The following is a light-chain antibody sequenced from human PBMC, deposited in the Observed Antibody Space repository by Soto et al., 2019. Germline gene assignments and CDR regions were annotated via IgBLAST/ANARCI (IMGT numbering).Light chain of an antibody. CDR2: ATS. V-gene: IGKV3-20*01. Sequence: EIVLTQSPGTLSLSPGERATLSCRASQSVSSSYLAWYQQKPGQAPRLLIYATSNRATGIPDRFSGSGSGAVFTITISRLEPKDLAVYYCQQYGNSPVFPSGPGTKVDI. J-gene: IGKJ3*01. CDR3: QQYGNSPVFP. CDR1: QSVSSSY.